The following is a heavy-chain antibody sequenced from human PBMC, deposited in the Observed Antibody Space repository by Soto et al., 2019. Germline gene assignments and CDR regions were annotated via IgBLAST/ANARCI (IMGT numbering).Heavy chain of an antibody. D-gene: IGHD1-26*01. V-gene: IGHV4-59*08. J-gene: IGHJ5*02. CDR1: GGSISSYY. Sequence: PSKTLSLTCTVSGGSISSYYWSCIRQPPGKGLEWIGYNYYSGSTNYNPSLKSRVTISVDTSKTQFSLKLSSVTAADTAVYYCARSIVGAPFDPWGQGTLVTAPQ. CDR2: NYYSGST. CDR3: ARSIVGAPFDP.